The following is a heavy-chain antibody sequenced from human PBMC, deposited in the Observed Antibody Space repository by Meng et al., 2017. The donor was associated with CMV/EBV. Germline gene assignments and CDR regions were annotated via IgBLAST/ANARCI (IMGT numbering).Heavy chain of an antibody. CDR1: GGTFSSYA. CDR2: IIPIFGTA. CDR3: ARDSHDYSNYYFDY. D-gene: IGHD4-11*01. Sequence: QVQLVQSGAGVKKPGSSVKVSCKASGGTFSSYAISWVRQAPGQGLEWMGGIIPIFGTANYAQKFQGRVTITADESTSTAYMELSSLRSEDTAVYYCARDSHDYSNYYFDYWGQGTLVTVSS. J-gene: IGHJ4*02. V-gene: IGHV1-69*12.